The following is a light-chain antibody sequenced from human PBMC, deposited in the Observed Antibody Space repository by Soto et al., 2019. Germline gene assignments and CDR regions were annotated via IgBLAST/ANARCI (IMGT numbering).Light chain of an antibody. V-gene: IGKV1-5*03. J-gene: IGKJ4*01. Sequence: DIQMTQSPSTLSASVGDRVTITCRASQSISSWLAWYQQKPGKAPNLLIYKACSLERGVPSRFSGSGSGTDVPLTSGSLLPDDFATYYSQQYNSYPISFGGGTKVEIK. CDR2: KAC. CDR1: QSISSW. CDR3: QQYNSYPIS.